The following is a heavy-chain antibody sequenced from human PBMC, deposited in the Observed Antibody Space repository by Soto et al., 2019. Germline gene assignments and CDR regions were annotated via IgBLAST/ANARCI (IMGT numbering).Heavy chain of an antibody. Sequence: QVQLVQSGAEVKKPGASVKVSCKASGYTFTSYGISWVRQAPGQGLEWMGWISAYNGNTNYAQKLQGRVTMTTNTATSTAYMELRSLRSDDTAVNYCAREGPTYYDFWSVYYANWFDPWGQGRLVTVSS. CDR1: GYTFTSYG. CDR3: AREGPTYYDFWSVYYANWFDP. D-gene: IGHD3-3*01. CDR2: ISAYNGNT. J-gene: IGHJ5*02. V-gene: IGHV1-18*01.